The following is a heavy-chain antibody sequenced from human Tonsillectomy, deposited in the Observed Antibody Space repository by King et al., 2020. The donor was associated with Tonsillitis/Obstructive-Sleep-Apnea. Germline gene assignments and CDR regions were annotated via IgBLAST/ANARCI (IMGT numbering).Heavy chain of an antibody. V-gene: IGHV3-48*03. CDR1: GFTFSSYE. J-gene: IGHJ6*01. CDR2: ISSSGSTI. D-gene: IGHD2-2*02. Sequence: VQLVESGGGLVQPGGSLRLSCAASGFTFSSYEMNWVRQAPGKGLEWVSYISSSGSTIYYADSVKGRFTISRDNAKNSLYLQMNSLRAEDTAVYYCARDWAYCSSTSWYSGYYGIDVWGQGTPGTVSS. CDR3: ARDWAYCSSTSWYSGYYGIDV.